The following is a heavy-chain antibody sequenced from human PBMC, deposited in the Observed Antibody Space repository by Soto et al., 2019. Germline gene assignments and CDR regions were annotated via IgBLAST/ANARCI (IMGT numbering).Heavy chain of an antibody. Sequence: GGSLRLSCAASGFTFSNAWMSWVRRAPGKGLEWVGRIKSKTDGGTTDYAAPVKGRFTISRDDSKNTLYLQMNSLKTEDTAVYYCTTVGFEIAAAGTDYWGQGTLVTVSS. CDR1: GFTFSNAW. CDR2: IKSKTDGGTT. J-gene: IGHJ4*02. CDR3: TTVGFEIAAAGTDY. D-gene: IGHD6-13*01. V-gene: IGHV3-15*01.